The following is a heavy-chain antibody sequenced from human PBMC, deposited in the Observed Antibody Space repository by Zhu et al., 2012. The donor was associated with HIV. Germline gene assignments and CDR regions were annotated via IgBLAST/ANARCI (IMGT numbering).Heavy chain of an antibody. CDR2: INHSGST. J-gene: IGHJ5*02. CDR1: GGSFSGYF. Sequence: QVQLQQWGAGLLKPSETLSLTCAVYGGSFSGYFWSWIRQPPGKGLEWIGQINHSGSTNYNPSLKSRVTISVDTSKKQFSLNLSSVSAADTAVYYCARARDGGSYGLDWFDPWGQGTLVTVSS. D-gene: IGHD1-26*01. CDR3: ARARDGGSYGLDWFDP. V-gene: IGHV4-34*01.